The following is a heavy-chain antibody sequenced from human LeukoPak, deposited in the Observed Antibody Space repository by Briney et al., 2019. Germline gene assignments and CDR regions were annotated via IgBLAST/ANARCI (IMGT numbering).Heavy chain of an antibody. D-gene: IGHD5-24*01. CDR2: IYPGDSDT. V-gene: IGHV5-51*01. J-gene: IGHJ4*02. CDR3: ARWVEMATITDFDY. CDR1: GYIFTSYW. Sequence: GESLQISCKGSGYIFTSYWIGWVRQLPGKGLEWMGIIYPGDSDTRYSPSFQGQVTISADKSISTAYLQWSSLKASDTAMYYCARWVEMATITDFDYWGQGTLVTVSS.